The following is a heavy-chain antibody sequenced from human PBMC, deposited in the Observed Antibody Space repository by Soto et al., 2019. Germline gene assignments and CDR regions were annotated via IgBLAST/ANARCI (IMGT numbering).Heavy chain of an antibody. Sequence: PGGSLRLSCATSGFTFSSSAMSWVRQAPGKGLEWVSAISGSGGSTYYADSVKGRFTISRDNSKNTLYLQMNSLRAEDTAVYYCAKDVMITFGGVIVPDAFDIWGQGTMVTVSS. V-gene: IGHV3-23*01. CDR1: GFTFSSSA. CDR3: AKDVMITFGGVIVPDAFDI. J-gene: IGHJ3*02. D-gene: IGHD3-16*02. CDR2: ISGSGGST.